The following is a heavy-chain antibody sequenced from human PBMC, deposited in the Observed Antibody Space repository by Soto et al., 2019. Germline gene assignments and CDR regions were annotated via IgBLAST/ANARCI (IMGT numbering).Heavy chain of an antibody. J-gene: IGHJ4*02. D-gene: IGHD6-13*01. CDR3: ARSPRSSPYFDY. CDR2: IYPGDHET. CDR1: GYTFSNFW. Sequence: GESLKISCQCSGYTFSNFWIGWVRQLPGKGLEWMGIIYPGDHETRYSPSFHGKVTISADKSINTAYLQWNSLEASGTAFYFCARSPRSSPYFDYWGQGALVTVSS. V-gene: IGHV5-51*01.